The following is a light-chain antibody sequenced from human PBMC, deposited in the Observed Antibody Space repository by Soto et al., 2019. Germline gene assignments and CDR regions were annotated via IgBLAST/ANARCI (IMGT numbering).Light chain of an antibody. CDR2: DVS. CDR3: DSYTSSTTFV. V-gene: IGLV2-14*01. Sequence: QSALTQPASVSGSPGQSITISCTGTSSDVGGYNYVSWYQHHPGKAPKLIIYDVSNRPSGVSNRFSGSRSGNTASLSLTISGLQAEEEADYYCDSYTSSTTFVFGTGTKVTVL. J-gene: IGLJ1*01. CDR1: SSDVGGYNY.